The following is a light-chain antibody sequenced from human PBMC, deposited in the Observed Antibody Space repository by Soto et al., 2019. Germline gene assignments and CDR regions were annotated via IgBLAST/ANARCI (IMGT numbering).Light chain of an antibody. J-gene: IGKJ5*01. V-gene: IGKV1-39*01. CDR1: QSISSY. CDR3: QQSYSTLFT. Sequence: DIQMTQSPSSLSASVRDRVTITFRASQSISSYLNWYQQKXGKAPKXXIYAASSLQSGVPSRFSGSGAGTDCTRTISSLQPEDFETDYCQQSYSTLFTFGQGTRLEIK. CDR2: AAS.